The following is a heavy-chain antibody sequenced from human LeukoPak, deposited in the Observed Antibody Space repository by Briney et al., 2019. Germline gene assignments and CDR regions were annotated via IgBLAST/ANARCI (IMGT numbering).Heavy chain of an antibody. CDR2: ISYGGSP. CDR3: ARDRHGYSSSWSFDI. V-gene: IGHV4-39*07. D-gene: IGHD6-13*01. J-gene: IGHJ3*02. CDR1: GGSISRSSSY. Sequence: PSETLSLTCIVSGGSISRSSSYWGWIRQPPGKGLEWIGSISYGGSPYYTPSLKSRVTISVDTSKNQFSLKLRPVTAADTAVYYCARDRHGYSSSWSFDIWGQGTVVSVSS.